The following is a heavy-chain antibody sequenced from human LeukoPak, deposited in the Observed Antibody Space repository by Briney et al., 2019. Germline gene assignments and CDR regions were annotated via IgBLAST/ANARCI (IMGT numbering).Heavy chain of an antibody. V-gene: IGHV3-7*01. Sequence: PGGSLRLSCAASGFTFSSYWMSWVRQAPGKGLEWVANIKQDGSEKYYVDSVKGRFTISRDNAKNSLYLQMNSLRAEDTAVYYCARRAMPYYGSGSYYSYYYYMDVWGKGTTVTISS. CDR3: ARRAMPYYGSGSYYSYYYYMDV. D-gene: IGHD3-10*01. CDR2: IKQDGSEK. J-gene: IGHJ6*03. CDR1: GFTFSSYW.